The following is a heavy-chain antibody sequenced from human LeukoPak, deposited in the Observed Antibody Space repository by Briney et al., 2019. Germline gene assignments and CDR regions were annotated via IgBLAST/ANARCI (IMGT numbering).Heavy chain of an antibody. Sequence: GGSLRLSCAASGFTFSSYSMNWVRQGPKKGLEWVANIKQDGSEKNYVDSVKGRFTISRDNAKNALYLQMNSLRAEDTAVYYCARGTPAYSYGSSAYHYDYFEYWGQGILVTVSS. CDR2: IKQDGSEK. J-gene: IGHJ4*02. CDR1: GFTFSSYS. D-gene: IGHD3-22*01. V-gene: IGHV3-7*04. CDR3: ARGTPAYSYGSSAYHYDYFEY.